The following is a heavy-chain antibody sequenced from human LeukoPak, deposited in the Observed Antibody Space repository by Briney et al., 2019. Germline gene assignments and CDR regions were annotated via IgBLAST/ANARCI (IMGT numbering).Heavy chain of an antibody. D-gene: IGHD6-6*01. CDR1: GFTFSSYS. CDR2: ISSSSSYI. Sequence: PGGSLRLSCAASGFTFSSYSMNWVRQAPGKGLEWVSSISSSSSYIYYADSVKGRFTISRDNAKNSLYLQVNSLRAEDTAVYYCARGYSSSSRAFGYWGQGTLVTVSS. V-gene: IGHV3-21*01. CDR3: ARGYSSSSRAFGY. J-gene: IGHJ4*02.